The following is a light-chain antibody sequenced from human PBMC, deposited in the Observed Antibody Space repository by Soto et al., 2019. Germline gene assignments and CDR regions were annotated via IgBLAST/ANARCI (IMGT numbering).Light chain of an antibody. V-gene: IGLV2-23*03. CDR2: EGN. CDR3: CSYAGNRTFV. Sequence: QSALTQPASVSGSPGQSITISCTGTSSDVGSYNLVSWYQQHPGKAPKLMIYEGNKRPSGVSNRFSGSKSGNTASLTISGLQAEDEADYYCCSYAGNRTFVFGTGTKLTVL. J-gene: IGLJ1*01. CDR1: SSDVGSYNL.